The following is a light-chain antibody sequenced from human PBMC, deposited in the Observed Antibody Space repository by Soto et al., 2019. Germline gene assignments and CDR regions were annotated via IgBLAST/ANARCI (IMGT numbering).Light chain of an antibody. CDR1: QSISFY. CDR3: QQYNNWPPWT. V-gene: IGKV3D-15*01. CDR2: DAS. J-gene: IGKJ5*01. Sequence: EMVMTQSPATLSLSPWESSTLSCMSSQSISFYLTWYQHKPGQAPRLLIYDASNRATGIPARFSGSGYGTEFTLTISSLQSEDFAVYYCQQYNNWPPWTFGQGTRLEIK.